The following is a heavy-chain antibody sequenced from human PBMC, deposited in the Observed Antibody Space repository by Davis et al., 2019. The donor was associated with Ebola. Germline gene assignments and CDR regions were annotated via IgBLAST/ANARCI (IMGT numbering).Heavy chain of an antibody. CDR1: GASISSSNW. CDR2: IYHRGAT. D-gene: IGHD3/OR15-3a*01. J-gene: IGHJ5*02. CDR3: ARRVPDVDHLDT. V-gene: IGHV4-4*02. Sequence: SETLSLTCAVSGASISSSNWRYWVRQPPGGGLEWTGSIYHRGATNYNPSLTSRVSISVDESKNHFSLNLASVTAADTAVYYCARRVPDVDHLDTWGQGSLVTVSS.